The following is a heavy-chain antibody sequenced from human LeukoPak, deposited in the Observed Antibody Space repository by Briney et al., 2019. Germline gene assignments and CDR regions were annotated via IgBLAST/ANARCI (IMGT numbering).Heavy chain of an antibody. D-gene: IGHD6-13*01. J-gene: IGHJ4*02. CDR3: ARGSRLYSSRLGY. V-gene: IGHV4-34*01. CDR2: INHSGST. Sequence: PSETLSLTCAVYGGSFSGYYWSWIRQPPGKGMEWIGEINHSGSTNYNPSLKSRVTISVDTSKNQFSLKLSSVTAADTAVYYCARGSRLYSSRLGYWGQGTLVTVSS. CDR1: GGSFSGYY.